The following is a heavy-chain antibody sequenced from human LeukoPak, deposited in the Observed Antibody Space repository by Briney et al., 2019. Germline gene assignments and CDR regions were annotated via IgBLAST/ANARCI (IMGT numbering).Heavy chain of an antibody. CDR1: GGSISSYY. CDR3: ARGRKYTNGYRVTELGSGYFDY. Sequence: SETLSLTCTVSGGSISSYYWSWIRQPAGKGLEWIGRIYTSGSTNYNPSLKSRVTMSVDTSKNQFSLKLSSVTAADTAMYYCARGRKYTNGYRVTELGSGYFDYWGQGILVTVSS. CDR2: IYTSGST. D-gene: IGHD5-18*01. J-gene: IGHJ4*02. V-gene: IGHV4-4*07.